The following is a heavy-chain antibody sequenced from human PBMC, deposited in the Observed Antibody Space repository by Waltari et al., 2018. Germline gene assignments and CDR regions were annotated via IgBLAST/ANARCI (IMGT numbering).Heavy chain of an antibody. CDR3: ARGRSGWYRSHGSRAFDI. CDR2: IYPGDSDT. Sequence: EVQLVQSGAEVKKPGESLKISCKGSGYSFTSYWIGWVRQMPGKGLEWMGIIYPGDSDTRYSPSFQGQVTISADKSISTAYLQWSSLKASDTAMYYCARGRSGWYRSHGSRAFDIWGQGTMVTVSS. J-gene: IGHJ3*02. V-gene: IGHV5-51*01. D-gene: IGHD6-19*01. CDR1: GYSFTSYW.